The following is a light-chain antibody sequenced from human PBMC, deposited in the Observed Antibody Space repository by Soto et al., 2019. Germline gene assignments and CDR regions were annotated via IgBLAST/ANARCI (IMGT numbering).Light chain of an antibody. Sequence: EIVLTQSPGTLSLSPGERATLSCRTSESLGSDYVAWYQQKPGQAPRLLIYGASSRATDVPDRFSGGGSGTDFTLTISSLAPEDAAVYPCLQYYSSPRTFGQGTKLEIK. J-gene: IGKJ2*01. CDR2: GAS. V-gene: IGKV3-20*01. CDR1: ESLGSDY. CDR3: LQYYSSPRT.